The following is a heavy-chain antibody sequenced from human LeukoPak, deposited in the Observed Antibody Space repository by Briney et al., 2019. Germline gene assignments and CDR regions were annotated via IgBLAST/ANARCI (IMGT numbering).Heavy chain of an antibody. CDR2: ISWNSGSI. D-gene: IGHD1-26*01. J-gene: IGHJ3*02. CDR3: AKDMSGSGSYFDAFDI. Sequence: GGSLRLSCAASGFTFDDYAMHWVRQAPGKGLEWVSGISWNSGSIGYADSVKGRFTISRDNAKNSLYLQMNSLRAEDTALYYCAKDMSGSGSYFDAFDIWGQGTMVTVSS. V-gene: IGHV3-9*01. CDR1: GFTFDDYA.